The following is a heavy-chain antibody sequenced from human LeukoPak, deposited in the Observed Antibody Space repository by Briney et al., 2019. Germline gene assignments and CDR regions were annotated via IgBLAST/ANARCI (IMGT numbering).Heavy chain of an antibody. CDR1: GFTFSSYW. Sequence: GGSLRLSCAASGFTFSSYWMHWVRQAPGKGLVWVSRINSDGSSTSYADSVKGRFTISRDNAKNTLYLQMSSLRAEDTAVYYCARPKSEMVAATPPDYWGQGTLVTVSS. CDR3: ARPKSEMVAATPPDY. J-gene: IGHJ4*02. V-gene: IGHV3-74*01. CDR2: INSDGSST. D-gene: IGHD2-15*01.